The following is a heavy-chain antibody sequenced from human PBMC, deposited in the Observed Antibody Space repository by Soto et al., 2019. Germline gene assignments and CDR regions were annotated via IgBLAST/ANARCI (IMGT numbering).Heavy chain of an antibody. Sequence: TSETLSLTCAVSGGSISSSNWWSWVRQPPGKGLEWIGEIYHSGSTNYNPSLKSRVTISVDKSKNQFSLKLSSVTAADTAVYYCARRGLDFWSGYYDYWGQGTLVTVSS. CDR1: GGSISSSNW. J-gene: IGHJ4*02. D-gene: IGHD3-3*01. CDR3: ARRGLDFWSGYYDY. CDR2: IYHSGST. V-gene: IGHV4-4*02.